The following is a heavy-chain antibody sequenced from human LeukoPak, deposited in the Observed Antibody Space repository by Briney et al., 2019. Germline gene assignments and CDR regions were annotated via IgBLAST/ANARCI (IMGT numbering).Heavy chain of an antibody. CDR3: ARSAGGDYSQGPDY. CDR1: GSTFSSYS. Sequence: PGGSLRLSCAASGSTFSSYSIHWVRQAPGKGLEWVSSISPGSTYIYYADSVKGRFTISRDNTKSSLHLQMNSLRAEDTAVYYCARSAGGDYSQGPDYWGRGTLVSVSS. J-gene: IGHJ4*02. CDR2: ISPGSTYI. D-gene: IGHD2-15*01. V-gene: IGHV3-21*01.